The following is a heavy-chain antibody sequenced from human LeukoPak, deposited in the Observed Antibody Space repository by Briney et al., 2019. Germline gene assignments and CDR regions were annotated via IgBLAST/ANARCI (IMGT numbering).Heavy chain of an antibody. CDR2: IYNSGST. CDR1: GGSISSYY. D-gene: IGHD3-10*01. Sequence: SETLSLTCTVSGGSISSYYWNWIRQPPGKGLEWIGYIYNSGSTNNNPSLKSRVTMSVDTSKNQFSLKVSSVTAADTAVYYCARVFDSGSQAYFYYMDVWGKGTTVTIFS. V-gene: IGHV4-59*01. CDR3: ARVFDSGSQAYFYYMDV. J-gene: IGHJ6*03.